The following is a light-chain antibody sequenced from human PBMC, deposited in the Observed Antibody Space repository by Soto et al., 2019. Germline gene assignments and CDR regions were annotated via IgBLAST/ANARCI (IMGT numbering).Light chain of an antibody. CDR2: RAS. CDR1: QSVNSSF. CDR3: QQYGRSLT. Sequence: EIVWTQSPATLSLSPGERATLSCRASQSVNSSFLAWYQQKPGQAPRLLIYRASSRATGIPDRFRGSGSGTDFTLTLRSLEPEDFAVFYCQQYGRSLTFGGGTKVDI. V-gene: IGKV3-20*01. J-gene: IGKJ4*01.